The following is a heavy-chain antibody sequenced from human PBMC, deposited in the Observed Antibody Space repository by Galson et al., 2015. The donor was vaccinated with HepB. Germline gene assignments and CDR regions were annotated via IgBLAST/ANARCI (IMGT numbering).Heavy chain of an antibody. Sequence: SLRLSCAASGFTFSSYAMHWVRQAPGKGLEWVAVISYDGSNKYYADSVKGRFTISRDNSKNTLYLQMNSLRAEDTAVYYCAREMYNHESGYYYYYYGMDVWGQGTTVTVSS. CDR3: AREMYNHESGYYYYYYGMDV. D-gene: IGHD3-3*01. CDR1: GFTFSSYA. CDR2: ISYDGSNK. V-gene: IGHV3-30-3*01. J-gene: IGHJ6*02.